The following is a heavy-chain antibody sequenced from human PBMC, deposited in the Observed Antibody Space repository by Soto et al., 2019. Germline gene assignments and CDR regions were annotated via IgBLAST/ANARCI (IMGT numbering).Heavy chain of an antibody. Sequence: SDTLSLTCTVSVGSISSYYWSWIRQPPGKGLEWFGYIYYRGSTNYNPSLKSRFTISVDTSKNQFSLKLSSVTAADTAVYYCARHHIYSNYCDYWGQGTLVTVSS. V-gene: IGHV4-59*08. CDR1: VGSISSYY. CDR3: ARHHIYSNYCDY. J-gene: IGHJ4*02. CDR2: IYYRGST. D-gene: IGHD4-4*01.